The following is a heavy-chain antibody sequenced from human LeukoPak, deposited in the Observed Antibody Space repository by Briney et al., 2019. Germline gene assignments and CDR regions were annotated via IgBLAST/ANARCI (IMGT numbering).Heavy chain of an antibody. V-gene: IGHV3-7*01. CDR3: AREYSAVAGTDWFDP. CDR2: IKQDGSEK. CDR1: GFTFDDYG. J-gene: IGHJ5*02. Sequence: PGGSLRLSCAASGFTFDDYGMNWVRQAPGKGLEWVANIKQDGSEKNYVDSVKGRFTISRDNGRNSLYLQMNSLRAEDTAVYYCAREYSAVAGTDWFDPWGQGTLVTVSS. D-gene: IGHD6-19*01.